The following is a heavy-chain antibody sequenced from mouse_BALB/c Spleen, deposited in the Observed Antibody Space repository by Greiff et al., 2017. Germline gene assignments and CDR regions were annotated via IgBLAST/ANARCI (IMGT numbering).Heavy chain of an antibody. V-gene: IGHV2-9*02. J-gene: IGHJ4*01. D-gene: IGHD4-1*01. CDR1: GFSLTSYG. CDR2: IWAGGST. Sequence: VQLQESGPGLVAPSQSLSITCTVSGFSLTSYGVHWVRQPPGKGLEWLGVIWAGGSTNYNSALMSRLSISKDNSKSQVFLKMNSLQTDDTAMYYCARDGTGAISRYYYAMDYWGQGTSVTVSS. CDR3: ARDGTGAISRYYYAMDY.